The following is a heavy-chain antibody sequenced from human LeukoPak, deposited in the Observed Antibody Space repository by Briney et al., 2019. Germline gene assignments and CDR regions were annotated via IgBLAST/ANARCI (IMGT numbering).Heavy chain of an antibody. J-gene: IGHJ3*02. CDR1: GGSFSDYY. CDR2: INHSGST. V-gene: IGHV4-34*01. Sequence: SETLSLTCAVYGGSFSDYYWSWIRQPPGKGLEWIGEINHSGSTNYNPSLKSRVTISVDTSKNQFSLKLSSVTAADTAVYYCARGLRYFEEADAFDIWGQGTMVTVSS. D-gene: IGHD3-9*01. CDR3: ARGLRYFEEADAFDI.